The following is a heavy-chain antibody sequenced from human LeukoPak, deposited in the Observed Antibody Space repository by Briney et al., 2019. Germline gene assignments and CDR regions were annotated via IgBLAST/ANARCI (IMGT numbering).Heavy chain of an antibody. D-gene: IGHD2-15*01. CDR2: INPSGGST. V-gene: IGHV1-46*01. CDR3: AREGMVVAAVAFDY. Sequence: ASVKVSCKASGYTFTSYYMHWVRQAPGQGLEWMGIINPSGGSTSYAQKFQGRVSITRDTSASTVYMELSSLRSEDTAVYYCAREGMVVAAVAFDYWGQGTLVTVSS. CDR1: GYTFTSYY. J-gene: IGHJ4*02.